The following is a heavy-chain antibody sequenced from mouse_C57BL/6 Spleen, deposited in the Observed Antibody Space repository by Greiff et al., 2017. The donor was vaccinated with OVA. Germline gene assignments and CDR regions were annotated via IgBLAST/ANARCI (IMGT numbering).Heavy chain of an antibody. V-gene: IGHV1-82*01. J-gene: IGHJ2*01. Sequence: QVQLKQSGPELVKPGASVKISCKASGYAFSSSWMNWVKQRPGKGLEWIGRIYPGDGDTNYNGKFKGKATLTADKSSSTAYMQLSSLTSEDSAVYFCAREENYDYDGKDFDYWGQGTTLTVSS. CDR3: AREENYDYDGKDFDY. CDR1: GYAFSSSW. D-gene: IGHD2-4*01. CDR2: IYPGDGDT.